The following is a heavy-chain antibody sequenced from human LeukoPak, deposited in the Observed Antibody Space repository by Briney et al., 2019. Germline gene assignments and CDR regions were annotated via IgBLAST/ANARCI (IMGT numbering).Heavy chain of an antibody. Sequence: SETLSLTCAVSGYSISSGYYWGWIRQPPGKGLEWIGNIYHSGSTYYNPSLKSRVTISVDTSKNQFSLNLTPVTAADTAVYYCARRQSGYRDYWGQGTLVTVSS. CDR3: ARRQSGYRDY. CDR1: GYSISSGYY. V-gene: IGHV4-38-2*01. J-gene: IGHJ4*02. D-gene: IGHD3-22*01. CDR2: IYHSGST.